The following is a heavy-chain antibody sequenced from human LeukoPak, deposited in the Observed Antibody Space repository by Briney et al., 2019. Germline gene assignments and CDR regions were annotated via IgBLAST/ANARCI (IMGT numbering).Heavy chain of an antibody. CDR1: GFTFSSYS. D-gene: IGHD2-2*01. CDR2: IKEDGSEK. CDR3: ARSGVVVPAAPARFDP. V-gene: IGHV3-7*01. Sequence: PGGSLRLSCAASGFTFSSYSMNWVRQAPGKGLEWVANIKEDGSEKCYVDSVKGRFTISRDNAKNSLYLQMNSLRAEDTAVYYCARSGVVVPAAPARFDPWGQGTLVTVSS. J-gene: IGHJ5*02.